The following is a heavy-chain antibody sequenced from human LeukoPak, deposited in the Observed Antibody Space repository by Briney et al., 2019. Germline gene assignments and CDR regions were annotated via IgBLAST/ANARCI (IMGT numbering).Heavy chain of an antibody. CDR2: IYYSGST. CDR3: ARVLAAAGNNWFDP. Sequence: SETLSLTCTVSGGSISSSSYYWGWIRQPPGKGLEWIGSIYYSGSTYYNPSLNSRVTISVDTSKNQFSLKLSSVTAADTAVYYCARVLAAAGNNWFDPWGQGTLVTVSS. CDR1: GGSISSSSYY. J-gene: IGHJ5*02. V-gene: IGHV4-39*07. D-gene: IGHD6-13*01.